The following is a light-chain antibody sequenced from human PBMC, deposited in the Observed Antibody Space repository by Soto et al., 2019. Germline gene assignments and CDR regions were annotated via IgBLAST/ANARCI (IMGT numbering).Light chain of an antibody. CDR1: QSVSSN. CDR2: GAF. V-gene: IGKV3-15*01. Sequence: EIVMTQSPATLSVSPGERATLSCRANQSVSSNLAWYQQKPGQAPRLLIYGAFTRATGIPVRFSGSGSGTEFTLTISSLQSEDFAVYYCQHYKNWPPLTFGGGTKVEIK. CDR3: QHYKNWPPLT. J-gene: IGKJ4*01.